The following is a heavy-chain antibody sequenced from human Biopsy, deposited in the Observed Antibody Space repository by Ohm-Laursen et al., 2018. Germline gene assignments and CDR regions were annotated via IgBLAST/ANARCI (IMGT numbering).Heavy chain of an antibody. CDR3: ARGSNEYGGLYFPH. D-gene: IGHD4-23*01. V-gene: IGHV4-59*11. Sequence: SETLSLTCTVSGGSFTGHYWSWIRQPPGKGLEWIGHISYTGYTSYNASLKSRVTISVDTSRNHFSLGLTSLAAADTAVYYCARGSNEYGGLYFPHWGQGTLVTVSS. CDR2: ISYTGYT. J-gene: IGHJ1*01. CDR1: GGSFTGHY.